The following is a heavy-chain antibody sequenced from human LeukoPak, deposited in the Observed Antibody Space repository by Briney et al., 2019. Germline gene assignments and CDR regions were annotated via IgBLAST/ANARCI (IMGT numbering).Heavy chain of an antibody. V-gene: IGHV4-39*07. CDR3: ARVMRDCSGGRCSPHFYYGMDV. D-gene: IGHD2-15*01. J-gene: IGHJ6*02. CDR1: GGSISSSSYY. Sequence: SETLSLTCTVSGGSISSSSYYWGWIRQPPGKGLEWIGYIYHSGSTYYNPSLKSRVTISVDRSKNQFSLKLSSVTAADTAVYYCARVMRDCSGGRCSPHFYYGMDVWGQGTTVTASS. CDR2: IYHSGST.